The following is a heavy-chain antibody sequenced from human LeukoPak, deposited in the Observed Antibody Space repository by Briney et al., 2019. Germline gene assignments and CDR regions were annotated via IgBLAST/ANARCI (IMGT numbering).Heavy chain of an antibody. J-gene: IGHJ5*02. Sequence: PGGSLRLSCAASGFTFSSYWMHWVRQAPGKGLMWVSRINSDGSSTTYADSVKGRFTISRDNAKNTLYVQMNSLRAEDTAVYYCARGIGGSYYDSWFDHWGQGTLVTVSS. V-gene: IGHV3-74*01. CDR3: ARGIGGSYYDSWFDH. D-gene: IGHD1-26*01. CDR2: INSDGSST. CDR1: GFTFSSYW.